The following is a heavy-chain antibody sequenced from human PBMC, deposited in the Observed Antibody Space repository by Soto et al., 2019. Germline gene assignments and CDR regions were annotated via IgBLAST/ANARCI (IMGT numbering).Heavy chain of an antibody. CDR2: INHSGST. Sequence: PSETLSLTCAVYGGSFSGYYWSWIRQPPGKGLEWIGEINHSGSTNYNPSLKSRVTISVDTSKNQFSLKLSSVTAADTAVYYCARTYQLLDHWFDPWGQGTLVTAPQ. J-gene: IGHJ5*02. D-gene: IGHD2-2*02. V-gene: IGHV4-34*01. CDR1: GGSFSGYY. CDR3: ARTYQLLDHWFDP.